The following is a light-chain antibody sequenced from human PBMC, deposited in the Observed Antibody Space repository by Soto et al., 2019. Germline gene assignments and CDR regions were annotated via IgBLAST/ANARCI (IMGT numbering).Light chain of an antibody. CDR3: QQYNNWPPWT. V-gene: IGKV3-15*01. CDR2: DAS. Sequence: ILMTQSPATLSVSPGERATLSCRASQSVSNNLAWYQQKPGQAPRLLIYDASTRATGIPARFSGRGSGTDFPLTISGLQSEDFAVYYCQQYNNWPPWTFGQGTKVEIK. J-gene: IGKJ1*01. CDR1: QSVSNN.